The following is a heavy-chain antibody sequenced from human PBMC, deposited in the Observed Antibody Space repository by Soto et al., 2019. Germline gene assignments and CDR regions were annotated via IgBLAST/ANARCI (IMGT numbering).Heavy chain of an antibody. D-gene: IGHD2-2*01. V-gene: IGHV3-33*01. CDR2: IWYDGSNK. J-gene: IGHJ6*02. CDR1: GFTFSSYG. CDR3: ARDMLSSTSRYYYGMDV. Sequence: GGSLRLSCAASGFTFSSYGMHWVRQAPGKGLEWVAVIWYDGSNKYYADSVKGRFTISRDNSKNTLYLQMNSLRAEDTAVYYCARDMLSSTSRYYYGMDVWGQGTTVTVSS.